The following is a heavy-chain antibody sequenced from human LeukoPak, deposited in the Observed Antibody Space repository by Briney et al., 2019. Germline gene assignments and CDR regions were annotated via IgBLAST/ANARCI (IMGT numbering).Heavy chain of an antibody. J-gene: IGHJ4*02. Sequence: PGGSLRLSCSASGFTFSSYAMHWVRQAPGKGLEYVSAISSNGGSTYYADSVKGRFTISRDNSKDTLYLQMSSLRAEDTAVYYCVRGTSYGRRYFDYWGQGTLVTVSS. CDR1: GFTFSSYA. V-gene: IGHV3-64D*09. CDR2: ISSNGGST. D-gene: IGHD5-18*01. CDR3: VRGTSYGRRYFDY.